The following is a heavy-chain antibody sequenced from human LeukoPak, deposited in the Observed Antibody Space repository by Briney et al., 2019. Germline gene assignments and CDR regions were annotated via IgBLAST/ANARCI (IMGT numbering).Heavy chain of an antibody. J-gene: IGHJ4*02. V-gene: IGHV4-31*03. CDR1: GVSISRGGYY. Sequence: PSQTLSLTCNVSGVSISRGGYYWSWIRQHPGKGLEWIGYINHSGGTFYSPSLKTRVTISADTSQSLFSLRLNSVTAADTAVYYCASHLDTTGYDYVDYWGQGTLVTVSS. CDR2: INHSGGT. CDR3: ASHLDTTGYDYVDY. D-gene: IGHD3-9*01.